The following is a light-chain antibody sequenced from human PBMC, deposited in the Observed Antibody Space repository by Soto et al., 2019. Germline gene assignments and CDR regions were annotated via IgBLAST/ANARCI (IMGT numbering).Light chain of an antibody. CDR2: EVT. CDR1: SSDVGAYNY. Sequence: QSALTQPPSASGSPGQSVTISCTGTSSDVGAYNYVSWYHQYPGKAPKLMIYEVTKRPSGVPDRFSGSKSGNTASLTVSGLQAEDEADYYCTSYVGNDIWVFGGGTKLTVL. CDR3: TSYVGNDIWV. V-gene: IGLV2-8*01. J-gene: IGLJ3*02.